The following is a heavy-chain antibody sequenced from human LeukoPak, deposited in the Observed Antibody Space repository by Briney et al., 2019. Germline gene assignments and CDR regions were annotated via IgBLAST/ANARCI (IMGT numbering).Heavy chain of an antibody. J-gene: IGHJ6*02. CDR2: IGTAGDT. V-gene: IGHV3-13*01. D-gene: IGHD6-13*01. CDR3: ARVAASNGMDV. CDR1: GFTFSSYD. Sequence: GGSLRLSCAASGFTFSSYDMHWVRQATGKGLEWVSAIGTAGDTYYPGSVKGRFTISRENAKNSLYLQMNSLRAGDTAVYYRARVAASNGMDVWGQGTTVTVSS.